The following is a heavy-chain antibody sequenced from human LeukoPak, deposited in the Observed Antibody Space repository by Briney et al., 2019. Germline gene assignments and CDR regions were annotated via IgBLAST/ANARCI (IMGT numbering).Heavy chain of an antibody. CDR3: GRSMTVDF. Sequence: GGSLRLSCATSGFTFSTYWMTWVRQAPGKGLEWVASIKHDGNERYYVDSVKDRFTISRDNAKNSLYLQMNSLRAEDTAVYYCGRSMTVDFWGQGTLVTVSS. D-gene: IGHD4/OR15-4a*01. CDR1: GFTFSTYW. J-gene: IGHJ4*02. CDR2: IKHDGNER. V-gene: IGHV3-7*03.